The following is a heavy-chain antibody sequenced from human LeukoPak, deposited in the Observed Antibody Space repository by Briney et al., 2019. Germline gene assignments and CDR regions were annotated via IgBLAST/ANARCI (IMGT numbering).Heavy chain of an antibody. J-gene: IGHJ1*01. Sequence: QPGGSLRLSCAASGFTVSSNYMTWVRQAPGKGLVWVARINSDGSSTNHADSEKGRFAISRDNAKNTLYLQMNSLRAEDTAVYYCARVGTYYYGSSGYYPEYFQHWGQGTLVTVSS. D-gene: IGHD3-22*01. CDR3: ARVGTYYYGSSGYYPEYFQH. CDR2: INSDGSST. CDR1: GFTVSSNY. V-gene: IGHV3-74*01.